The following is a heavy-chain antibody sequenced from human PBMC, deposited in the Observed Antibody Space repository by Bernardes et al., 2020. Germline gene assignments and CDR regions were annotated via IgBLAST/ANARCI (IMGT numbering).Heavy chain of an antibody. CDR3: ARGPELELRFHYFDY. CDR2: IYYSGST. V-gene: IGHV4-61*01. Sequence: SETLSLTRTVSGGSVSSGSYYWSWIRQPPGKGLEWIGYIYYSGSTNYNPSLKSRVTISVDTSKNQFSLKLSSVTAADTAVYYCARGPELELRFHYFDYWGQGTLVTVSS. J-gene: IGHJ4*02. D-gene: IGHD1-7*01. CDR1: GGSVSSGSYY.